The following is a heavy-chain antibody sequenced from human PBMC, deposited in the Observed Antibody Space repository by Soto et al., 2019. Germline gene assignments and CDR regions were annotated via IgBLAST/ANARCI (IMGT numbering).Heavy chain of an antibody. CDR1: GGTFSSYA. J-gene: IGHJ5*02. Sequence: SVKVSCKASGGTFSSYAISWVRQAPGQGLEWMGGIIPIFGTANYAQKFQGRVTITADESTSTAYMELSSLRSEDTAVYYCARDQIGIAAAGVLGGAFDPWGQGTLVTVSS. D-gene: IGHD6-13*01. CDR3: ARDQIGIAAAGVLGGAFDP. V-gene: IGHV1-69*13. CDR2: IIPIFGTA.